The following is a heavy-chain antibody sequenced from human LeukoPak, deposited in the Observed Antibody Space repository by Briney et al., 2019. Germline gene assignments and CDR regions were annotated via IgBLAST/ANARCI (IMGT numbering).Heavy chain of an antibody. CDR2: IYYSGST. J-gene: IGHJ4*02. V-gene: IGHV4-39*01. Sequence: SETLSLTCTVSGGSISSSSFYWGWIRQPPGKGLEWIRNIYYSGSTYYNPSLKSRVTISVDTSKNQFSLKLSSVTAADTAMYYCARLVWFEDRYFDYWGQGTLVTVSS. D-gene: IGHD3-10*01. CDR3: ARLVWFEDRYFDY. CDR1: GGSISSSSFY.